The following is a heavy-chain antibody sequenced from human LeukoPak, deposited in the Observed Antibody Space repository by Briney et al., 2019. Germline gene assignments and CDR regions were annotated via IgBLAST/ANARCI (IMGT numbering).Heavy chain of an antibody. CDR2: IYYSGST. V-gene: IGHV4-59*08. D-gene: IGHD4-17*01. Sequence: SETLSLTCAVSGGSPSGYYWTWIRQPPGKGLEWIGYIYYSGSTNYNPSLKSRVTISVDTSKNQLSLKLSSVTAADTAVYYCARVRGDYGEDSYYYYMDVWGKGTTVTISS. CDR3: ARVRGDYGEDSYYYYMDV. J-gene: IGHJ6*03. CDR1: GGSPSGYY.